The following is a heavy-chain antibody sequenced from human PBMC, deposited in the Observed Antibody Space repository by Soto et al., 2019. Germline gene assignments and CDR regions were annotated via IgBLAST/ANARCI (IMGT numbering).Heavy chain of an antibody. CDR3: ARFGPMYYYASYYYYYYGMDV. CDR1: GYTFTSYG. V-gene: IGHV1-18*04. J-gene: IGHJ6*02. CDR2: ISAYNGNT. D-gene: IGHD3-10*01. Sequence: DSVNVSCKASGYTFTSYGISWVRQAPGQGVEGMGWISAYNGNTNYAQKFQGRVTMTTDTSTSTAYMELRSLRSDDTAVYYCARFGPMYYYASYYYYYYGMDVWGQGTTVTVSS.